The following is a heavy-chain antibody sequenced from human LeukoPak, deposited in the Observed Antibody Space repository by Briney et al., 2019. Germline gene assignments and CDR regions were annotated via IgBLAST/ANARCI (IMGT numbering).Heavy chain of an antibody. V-gene: IGHV3-7*01. CDR3: ARDGVYCSSTSCYPLYYMDV. D-gene: IGHD2-2*01. J-gene: IGHJ6*03. Sequence: GRSLRLSCAASGFTFSSYWMSWVRQAPGKGLEWVANIKQDGSEKYYVDSVKGRFTISRDNAKNSLYLQMNSLRAEDTAVYYCARDGVYCSSTSCYPLYYMDVWGKGTTVTVSS. CDR1: GFTFSSYW. CDR2: IKQDGSEK.